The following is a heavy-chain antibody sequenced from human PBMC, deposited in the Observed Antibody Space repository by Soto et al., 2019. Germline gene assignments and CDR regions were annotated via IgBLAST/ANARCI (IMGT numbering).Heavy chain of an antibody. J-gene: IGHJ3*02. D-gene: IGHD6-13*01. CDR3: TRDLYNSSRFLDAFDI. CDR1: GFTFGDYA. V-gene: IGHV3-49*03. CDR2: IRSKAYGGTT. Sequence: GGSLRLSCTASGFTFGDYAMSWFRQAPGKGLEWVGFIRSKAYGGTTEYAASVKGRFTISRDDSKSIAYLQMNSLKTEDTAVYYCTRDLYNSSRFLDAFDIWGQGTMGTVS.